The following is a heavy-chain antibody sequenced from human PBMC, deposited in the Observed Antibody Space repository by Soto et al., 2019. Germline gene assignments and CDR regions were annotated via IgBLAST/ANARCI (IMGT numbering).Heavy chain of an antibody. V-gene: IGHV5-10-1*01. CDR1: GYNFVTYW. J-gene: IGHJ6*02. D-gene: IGHD6-19*01. CDR3: AKHIEVFYFGLDA. Sequence: GESLKISCTASGYNFVTYWITWVRQKPGKGLEWMGRIDPADSYARYSPSFEGHVTMSVDRSINTAYLQWNSLRASDSAIYYCAKHIEVFYFGLDAWGQGTSVTVSS. CDR2: IDPADSYA.